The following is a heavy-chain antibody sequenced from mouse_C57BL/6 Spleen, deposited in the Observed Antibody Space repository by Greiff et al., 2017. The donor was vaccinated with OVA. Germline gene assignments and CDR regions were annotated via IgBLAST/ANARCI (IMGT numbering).Heavy chain of an antibody. J-gene: IGHJ3*01. D-gene: IGHD2-2*01. Sequence: QVQLQQPGTELVKPGASVKLSCKASGYTFTSYWMHWVKQRPGQGLEWIGNINPSNGGTNYNEKFKSKATLTVDKSSSTAYMQLSSLTSEDSAVDYCASGGYGYAWFAYWGQGTLVTVSA. CDR2: INPSNGGT. V-gene: IGHV1-53*01. CDR3: ASGGYGYAWFAY. CDR1: GYTFTSYW.